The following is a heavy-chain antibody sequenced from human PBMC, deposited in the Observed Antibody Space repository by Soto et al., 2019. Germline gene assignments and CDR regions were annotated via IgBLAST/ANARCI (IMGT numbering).Heavy chain of an antibody. CDR3: AREAAVEECFQH. D-gene: IGHD6-19*01. CDR1: GFTFSDYY. CDR2: ISTSSSYT. V-gene: IGHV3-11*05. J-gene: IGHJ1*01. Sequence: QVQLVESGGGLVKPGGSLRLSCAASGFTFSDYYMSWIRQAPGKGLEWVSYISTSSSYTNYADSVKGRFTISRDNAKNSLYLQMNSLRAADAAVYYCAREAAVEECFQHWGRGTLVTVSS.